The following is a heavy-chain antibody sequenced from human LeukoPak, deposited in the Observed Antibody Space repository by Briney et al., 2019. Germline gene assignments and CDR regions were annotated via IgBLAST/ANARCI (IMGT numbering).Heavy chain of an antibody. J-gene: IGHJ6*03. CDR1: GGSARSGRHH. D-gene: IGHD2-15*01. CDR3: ARDLGGYPFFMDV. Sequence: SETLSLTCSVSGGSARSGRHHWAWVRQPPGKGLEFIGSLDESGRPYYNAPLKSRVTISEDSSGKQFSLNLSSATAADTAVYYCARDLGGYPFFMDVWGRGTTVIVSS. CDR2: LDESGRP. V-gene: IGHV4-39*07.